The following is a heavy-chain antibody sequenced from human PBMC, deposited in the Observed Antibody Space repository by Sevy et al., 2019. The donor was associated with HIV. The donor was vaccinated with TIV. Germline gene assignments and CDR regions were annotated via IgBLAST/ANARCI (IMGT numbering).Heavy chain of an antibody. D-gene: IGHD3-10*01. CDR2: ISGSGGST. CDR3: AKQYYYGSGSYYNAGYYYYGMDV. V-gene: IGHV3-23*01. CDR1: GFTFSSYA. Sequence: GGSLRLSCAASGFTFSSYAMSWVRQAPGKGLEWVSAISGSGGSTYYAHSVKGRFTISRDNSKNTLYLQMNSLRAEDTAVYYCAKQYYYGSGSYYNAGYYYYGMDVWGQGTTVTVSS. J-gene: IGHJ6*02.